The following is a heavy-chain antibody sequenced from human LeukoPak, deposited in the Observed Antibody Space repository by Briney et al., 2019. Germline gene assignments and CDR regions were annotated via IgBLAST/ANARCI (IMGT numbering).Heavy chain of an antibody. CDR3: ARGVRYSSGVDI. CDR2: MHHSGSA. CDR1: GGSLSSYF. J-gene: IGHJ3*02. D-gene: IGHD6-19*01. V-gene: IGHV4-59*12. Sequence: PSETLSLTCTVSGGSLSSYFWRWVRHPPGKGLEWSGFMHHSGSANSSPSLKSRVTISMDTSKNQFSLKVSSVTAADTAVYYCARGVRYSSGVDIWGQGTMVTVSS.